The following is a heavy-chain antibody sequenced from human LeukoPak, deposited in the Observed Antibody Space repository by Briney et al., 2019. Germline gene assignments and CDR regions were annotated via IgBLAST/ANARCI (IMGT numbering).Heavy chain of an antibody. D-gene: IGHD3-10*01. CDR2: ISGSGGST. J-gene: IGHJ3*02. CDR3: AKDPLLLWFGAGAFDI. CDR1: GFTFSSYA. Sequence: GGSLRLSCAASGFTFSSYAMSWVRQAPGKGLEWVSAISGSGGSTYYADSVKGRFTISRDNSKNTLYLQMNSLRAEDTAVYYCAKDPLLLWFGAGAFDIWGQGTMVTVSS. V-gene: IGHV3-23*01.